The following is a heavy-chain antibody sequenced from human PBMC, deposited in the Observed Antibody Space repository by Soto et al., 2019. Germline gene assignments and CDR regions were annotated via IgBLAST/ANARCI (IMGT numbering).Heavy chain of an antibody. CDR3: ARDSATISV. J-gene: IGHJ4*02. Sequence: SETLSLTCAVYGGSFSGYYWSWIRQPPGKGLEWIGEINHSGSTNYADSVKGRFTISTDHAKNTLYLQMNSLRAEDTAVYYCARDSATISVWRQGTLVTVSS. V-gene: IGHV4-34*01. CDR1: GGSFSGYY. CDR2: INHSGST. D-gene: IGHD1-1*01.